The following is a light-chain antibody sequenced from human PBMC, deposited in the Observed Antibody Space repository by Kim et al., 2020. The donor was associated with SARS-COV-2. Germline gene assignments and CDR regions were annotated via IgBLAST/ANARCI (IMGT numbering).Light chain of an antibody. CDR2: AAS. J-gene: IGKJ4*01. CDR1: QGISSY. CDR3: QQYYSYPLT. V-gene: IGKV1-8*01. Sequence: ASTGDRDTITCRASQGISSYLAWYQQKPGKAPKLLIYAASTLQSGVPSRFSGSGSGTDFTLTISCLQSEDFATYYCQQYYSYPLTFGGGTKVDIK.